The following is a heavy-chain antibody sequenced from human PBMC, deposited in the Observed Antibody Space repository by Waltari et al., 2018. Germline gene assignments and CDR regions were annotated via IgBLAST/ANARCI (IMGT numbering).Heavy chain of an antibody. CDR3: AKDRIQLWSPPDY. J-gene: IGHJ4*02. V-gene: IGHV4-61*01. CDR1: GGSVSSGSYY. Sequence: QVQLQESGPGLVKPSETLSLTCTVSGGSVSSGSYYWSWLRQPPGKGLEWIGYIYYSGSTNYNPSLKSRVTISVDTSKSQISLKLSSVTAADTAVYYCAKDRIQLWSPPDYWGQGTLVAVSS. CDR2: IYYSGST. D-gene: IGHD5-18*01.